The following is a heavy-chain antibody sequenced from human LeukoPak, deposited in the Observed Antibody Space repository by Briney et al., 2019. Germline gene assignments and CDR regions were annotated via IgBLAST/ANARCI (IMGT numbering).Heavy chain of an antibody. J-gene: IGHJ6*02. CDR1: GGSISSGDYY. V-gene: IGHV4-30-4*01. CDR3: ACQLLPGGFPGSYGMDV. CDR2: IYYSGST. Sequence: PSETLSLTCTVSGGSISSGDYYWSWIRQPPGKGLEWIGYIYYSGSTYYNPSLKSRVTISVDTSKNQFSLKLSSVTAADTAVYYCACQLLPGGFPGSYGMDVWGQGTTVTVSS. D-gene: IGHD2-2*01.